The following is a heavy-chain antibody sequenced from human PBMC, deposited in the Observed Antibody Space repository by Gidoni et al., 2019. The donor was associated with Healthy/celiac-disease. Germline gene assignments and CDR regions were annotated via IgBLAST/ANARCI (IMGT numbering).Heavy chain of an antibody. CDR2: ISSSSSTI. CDR3: ARDLQVPAAPPVGAFDI. V-gene: IGHV3-48*02. Sequence: EVQLVESGGGLVQPGGSLRLSCAASGFTFSSYSMNWVRQAPGKGLEWVSYISSSSSTIYYADSVKGRFTISRDNAKNSLYLQMNSLRDEDTAVYYCARDLQVPAAPPVGAFDIWGQGTMVTVSS. J-gene: IGHJ3*02. D-gene: IGHD2-2*01. CDR1: GFTFSSYS.